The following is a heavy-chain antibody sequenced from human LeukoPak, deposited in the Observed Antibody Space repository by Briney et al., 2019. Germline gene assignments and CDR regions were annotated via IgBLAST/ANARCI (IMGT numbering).Heavy chain of an antibody. Sequence: ASVKVSCKASGYTFTGYYMHWVRQAPGQGLEWMGWINPNSGGTNYAQKFQGRVTMTRDTSISTAYMELSRLRSDDTAVYYCARDWAEYYYDSSGYSWFDPWGQGTLVTVSS. CDR1: GYTFTGYY. J-gene: IGHJ5*02. CDR3: ARDWAEYYYDSSGYSWFDP. V-gene: IGHV1-2*02. CDR2: INPNSGGT. D-gene: IGHD3-22*01.